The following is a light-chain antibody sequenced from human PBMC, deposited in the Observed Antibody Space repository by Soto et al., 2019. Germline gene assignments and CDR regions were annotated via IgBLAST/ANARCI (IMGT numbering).Light chain of an antibody. CDR1: QSISNY. Sequence: DMEMTQSPSSLSASVGDRVTITCRASQSISNYLNWYQHKPGKVPKLLIYAASSLQSGVPTRFSGSGSGTDFTLTINSLHPEDFATYYCQQSYGTPLTFGGWTKVEIK. CDR3: QQSYGTPLT. J-gene: IGKJ4*01. CDR2: AAS. V-gene: IGKV1-39*01.